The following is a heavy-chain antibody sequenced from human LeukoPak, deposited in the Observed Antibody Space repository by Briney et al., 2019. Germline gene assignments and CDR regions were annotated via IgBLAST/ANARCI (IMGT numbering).Heavy chain of an antibody. J-gene: IGHJ4*02. V-gene: IGHV3-72*01. Sequence: GGSLRLSCAASGFTLSDHYMDWVRQAPGKGLEWVGRSRSKANGYTTEYAASVKGRFSFSRDDSNNSLYLQMNSLKTEDTAVYYCVRYSYSNRWYGDYWGQGTLVTVSS. CDR3: VRYSYSNRWYGDY. CDR1: GFTLSDHY. CDR2: SRSKANGYTT. D-gene: IGHD6-19*01.